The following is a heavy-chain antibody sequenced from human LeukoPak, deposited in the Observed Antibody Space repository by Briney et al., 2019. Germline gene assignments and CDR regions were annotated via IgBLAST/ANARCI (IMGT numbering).Heavy chain of an antibody. CDR3: VRHDGRGGATMGALDS. J-gene: IGHJ4*02. CDR2: IYYGRTT. CDR1: AVSISSGSHH. Sequence: SETLSLTCTVSAVSISSGSHHWGWIRQSPGKGLEWIGSIYYGRTTYYNPSLSSRVTISVVTSKNQFSLQLNSVTAADTAIYYCVRHDGRGGATMGALDSWGQGSLVTVSS. V-gene: IGHV4-39*01. D-gene: IGHD5-12*01.